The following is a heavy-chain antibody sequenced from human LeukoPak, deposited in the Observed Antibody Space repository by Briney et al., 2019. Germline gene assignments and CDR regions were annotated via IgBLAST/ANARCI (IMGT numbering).Heavy chain of an antibody. D-gene: IGHD4-17*01. CDR3: ARTGSTVTMLYPFDH. CDR2: IYYSGST. V-gene: IGHV4-59*01. Sequence: PSETLSLTCTVSGGSIRSYHWSWIRQPPGKGLEWIGYIYYSGSTNYNPSLKSRVSISVDTSKNRFSLKLSSVTAADTAVYYCARTGSTVTMLYPFDHWGQGTLVTVSS. J-gene: IGHJ4*02. CDR1: GGSIRSYH.